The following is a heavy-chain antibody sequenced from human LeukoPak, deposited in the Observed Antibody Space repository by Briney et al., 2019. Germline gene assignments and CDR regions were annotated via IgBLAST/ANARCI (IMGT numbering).Heavy chain of an antibody. CDR2: IRNDGNDI. V-gene: IGHV3-30*02. Sequence: TGGSLRLSCAASGFTFSNYAMHWVRQAPGKGLEWVAFIRNDGNDIYYADSVKGRFTISRDNAKNSLYLQMNSLRAEDTAVYYCARDINWGMDYWGQGTLVTVSS. J-gene: IGHJ4*02. CDR1: GFTFSNYA. CDR3: ARDINWGMDY. D-gene: IGHD7-27*01.